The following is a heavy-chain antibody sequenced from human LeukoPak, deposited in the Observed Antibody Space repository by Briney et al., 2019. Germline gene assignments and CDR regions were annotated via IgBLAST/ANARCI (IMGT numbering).Heavy chain of an antibody. CDR1: GGPFSGYY. J-gene: IGHJ6*03. D-gene: IGHD6-13*01. Sequence: SETLSLTCAVYGGPFSGYYWSWIRQPPGKGLEWIGEINHSGSTNYNPSLKSRVTISVDTSKNQFSLKLSSVTAADTAVYYCVGQQLGKYYYYYMDVWGKGTTVTISS. V-gene: IGHV4-34*01. CDR2: INHSGST. CDR3: VGQQLGKYYYYYMDV.